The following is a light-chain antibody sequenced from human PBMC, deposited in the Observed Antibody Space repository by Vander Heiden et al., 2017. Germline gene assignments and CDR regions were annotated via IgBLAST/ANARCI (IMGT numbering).Light chain of an antibody. Sequence: DVQLTQSPSSLPASLGDRVTITCRASQGINNDLVWFQQKPGKAPKSLIYATYSLQSGVPSRFSGSGSGTDYTLTISSLQPEDSATYYCQQYYTYPNTFGQGTRLEIK. CDR1: QGINND. J-gene: IGKJ5*01. CDR3: QQYYTYPNT. CDR2: ATY. V-gene: IGKV1-16*01.